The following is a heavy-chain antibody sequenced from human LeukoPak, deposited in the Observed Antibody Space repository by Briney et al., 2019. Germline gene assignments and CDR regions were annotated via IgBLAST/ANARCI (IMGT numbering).Heavy chain of an antibody. CDR2: IYYSGST. V-gene: IGHV4-59*01. CDR3: ARAAVSTTAVLDY. D-gene: IGHD4-11*01. CDR1: GGSISGYY. J-gene: IGHJ4*02. Sequence: PSETLPLTCTVSGGSISGYYWSWIRQPPGKGLEWIGYIYYSGSTRYNPSPKSRLTISVDTSKNQFSLKLTSVTAADTAVYYCARAAVSTTAVLDYWGQGALVTVSS.